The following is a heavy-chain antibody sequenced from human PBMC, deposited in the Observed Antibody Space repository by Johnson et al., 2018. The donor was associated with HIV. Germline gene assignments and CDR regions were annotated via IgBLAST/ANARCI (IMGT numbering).Heavy chain of an antibody. D-gene: IGHD6-19*01. V-gene: IGHV3-9*01. CDR3: AKALSGWFDAFDI. Sequence: VLLLESGGGLVQPGASLRLSCAASGFTFDEYAMHWVRQAPGKGLEWVSGISWNSDSIGYVDSVKGRFTISRDNAKNSLYLQMNSLRAEDTALYYCAKALSGWFDAFDIWGQGTMVTVSS. J-gene: IGHJ3*02. CDR2: ISWNSDSI. CDR1: GFTFDEYA.